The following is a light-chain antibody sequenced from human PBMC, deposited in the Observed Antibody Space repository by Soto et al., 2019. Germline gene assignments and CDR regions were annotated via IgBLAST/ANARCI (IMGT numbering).Light chain of an antibody. CDR3: NSYTSSGNLI. V-gene: IGLV2-14*03. J-gene: IGLJ2*01. Sequence: QSVLTQPASVSGSPGQSITISCTGTSSDVGNYNYVSWYQHHPGTAPKLMIYDVSYRPSGVSNRFSGSKSANTASLTISAVQPEDEAVYYCNSYTSSGNLIFGGGTKLTVL. CDR1: SSDVGNYNY. CDR2: DVS.